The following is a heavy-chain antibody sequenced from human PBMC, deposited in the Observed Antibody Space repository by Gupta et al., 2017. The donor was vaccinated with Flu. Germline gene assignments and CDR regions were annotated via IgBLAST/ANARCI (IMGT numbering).Heavy chain of an antibody. CDR2: TYYRSKSYN. D-gene: IGHD1-7*01. CDR3: LRENFGGRWLDP. CDR1: GDSVSSNSAA. J-gene: IGHJ5*02. V-gene: IGHV6-1*01. Sequence: QVQLQQSGPGLVKPSQTLSLTCAISGDSVSSNSAAWNWIRQSPSRGLEWLGRTYYRSKSYNDYAVSMKSRVTINPDTAKKQFSLPLKSVNPEDTALYYWLRENFGGRWLDPWGQGTLVNVS.